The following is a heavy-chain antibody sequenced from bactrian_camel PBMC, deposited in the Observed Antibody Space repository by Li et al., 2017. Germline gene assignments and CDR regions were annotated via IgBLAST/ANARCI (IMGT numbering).Heavy chain of an antibody. Sequence: QVQLVESGGGSAQSGGSLRLSCTASAHTVTMAWFRQGPGMQREGVAAISTGGHGTYYADSVKGRFTISQDKTKHMVYLEMTDLKPEDTAMYYCAADYRSGGACYWTQTKFGYWGQGTQVTVS. D-gene: IGHD7*01. J-gene: IGHJ4*01. CDR3: AADYRSGGACYWTQTKFGY. CDR1: AHTVT. V-gene: IGHV3S53*01. CDR2: ISTGGHGT.